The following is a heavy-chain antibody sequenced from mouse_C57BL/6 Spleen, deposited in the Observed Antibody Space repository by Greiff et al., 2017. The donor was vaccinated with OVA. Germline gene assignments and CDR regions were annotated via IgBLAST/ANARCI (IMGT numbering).Heavy chain of an antibody. V-gene: IGHV1-50*01. CDR1: GYTFTSYW. CDR2: IDPSDSYT. D-gene: IGHD6-1*01. CDR3: ARSSGYGYFDV. Sequence: QVQLKQSGAELVKPGASVKLSCKASGYTFTSYWMQWVKQRPGQGLEWIGEIDPSDSYTNYNQKFKGKATLTVDTSSSTAYMQLSSLTSEDSAVYYCARSSGYGYFDVWGTGTTVTVSS. J-gene: IGHJ1*03.